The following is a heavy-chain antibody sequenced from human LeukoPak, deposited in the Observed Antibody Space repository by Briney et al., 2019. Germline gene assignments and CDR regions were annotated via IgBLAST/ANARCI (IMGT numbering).Heavy chain of an antibody. CDR3: ARLEIAVAVHCDY. V-gene: IGHV4-39*01. D-gene: IGHD6-19*01. Sequence: SETLSLTCTVSGGSISSSSYYWGWIRQPPGKGLEWIGSIYYSGSTYYNPSLKSRVTISVDTSKNQFSLKLSSVTAADTAVYYCARLEIAVAVHCDYWGQGTLVTVSS. CDR2: IYYSGST. J-gene: IGHJ4*02. CDR1: GGSISSSSYY.